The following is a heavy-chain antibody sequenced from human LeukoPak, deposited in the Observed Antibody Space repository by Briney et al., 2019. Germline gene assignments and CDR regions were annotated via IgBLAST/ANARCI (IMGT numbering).Heavy chain of an antibody. J-gene: IGHJ4*02. CDR1: GFNFDNFA. CDR2: ISYDGSNK. V-gene: IGHV3-30-3*01. CDR3: ARPAHELPIVLMVYARSGFDY. Sequence: PGKSLTLSCVVSGFNFDNFAMHWVRQAPGKGLEWVAVISYDGSNKYYADSVKGRFTISRDNSKNTLYLQMNSLRAEDTAVYYCARPAHELPIVLMVYARSGFDYWGQGTLVTVSS. D-gene: IGHD2-8*01.